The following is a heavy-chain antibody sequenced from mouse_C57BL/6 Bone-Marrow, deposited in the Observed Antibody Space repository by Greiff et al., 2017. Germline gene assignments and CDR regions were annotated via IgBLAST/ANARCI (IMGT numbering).Heavy chain of an antibody. J-gene: IGHJ3*01. CDR2: IYPGGGYT. CDR3: AREDDYYHLTCAY. CDR1: GYTFTNYW. D-gene: IGHD2-3*01. Sequence: QVQLQQSGAELVRPGTSVKMSCKASGYTFTNYWIGWAKQRPGHGLEWIGDIYPGGGYTNYNEKFKGKATLTADKSSSTAYMQFSSLTSEDSAIYYCAREDDYYHLTCAYWGQGTLVTVSA. V-gene: IGHV1-63*01.